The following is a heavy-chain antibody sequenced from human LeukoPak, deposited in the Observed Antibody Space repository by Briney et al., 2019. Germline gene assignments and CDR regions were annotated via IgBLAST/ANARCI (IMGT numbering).Heavy chain of an antibody. CDR3: ARDRDGYRSFDY. D-gene: IGHD5-24*01. Sequence: SVKVSCKASGGTFSSYAISWVRQAPGQGLEWMGGIIPIFGTANCAQKFQGRVTITADESTSTAYMELSSLRSEDTAVYYCARDRDGYRSFDYWGQGTLVTVSS. J-gene: IGHJ4*02. CDR2: IIPIFGTA. V-gene: IGHV1-69*13. CDR1: GGTFSSYA.